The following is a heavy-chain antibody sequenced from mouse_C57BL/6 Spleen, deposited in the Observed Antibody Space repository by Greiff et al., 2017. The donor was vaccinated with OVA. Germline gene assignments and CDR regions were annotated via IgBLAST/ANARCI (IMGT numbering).Heavy chain of an antibody. J-gene: IGHJ4*01. CDR1: GYTFTSYW. CDR2: IHPNSGST. CDR3: ARWETAHYYAMDY. Sequence: VQLQQSGAELVKPGASVKLSCKASGYTFTSYWMHWVKQRPGQGLEWIGMIHPNSGSTNYNEKFKSKATLTVDKSSSTAYMQLSSLTSEDSAVYYCARWETAHYYAMDYWGQGTSVTVSS. V-gene: IGHV1-64*01. D-gene: IGHD3-2*01.